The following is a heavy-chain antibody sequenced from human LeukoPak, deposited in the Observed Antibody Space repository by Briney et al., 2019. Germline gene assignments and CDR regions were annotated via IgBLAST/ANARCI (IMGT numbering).Heavy chain of an antibody. V-gene: IGHV4-59*01. CDR1: GGSISSYY. D-gene: IGHD2-15*01. J-gene: IGHJ3*02. Sequence: SETLSLTCTVSGGSISSYYWSWIRQPPGKGLEWIGYIYYSGSTNYNPSLKSRVTISVDTSKNQFSLKLSSVTAADTAVYYCARGDRYCSGGGCYSAFDIWGQGTMVTVSS. CDR3: ARGDRYCSGGGCYSAFDI. CDR2: IYYSGST.